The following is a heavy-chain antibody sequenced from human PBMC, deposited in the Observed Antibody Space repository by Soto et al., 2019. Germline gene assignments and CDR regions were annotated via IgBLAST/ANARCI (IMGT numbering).Heavy chain of an antibody. Sequence: SLRVSLGSSGFAFSSYGMHWVRLTPGKGLEWVAVISYDGSNKYYADSVKGRFTISRDNSKNTLYLQMNSLRAEDTAVYYCAKDPLWFGEFVTSWYFDLWGRGTLVTVSS. CDR3: AKDPLWFGEFVTSWYFDL. V-gene: IGHV3-30*18. D-gene: IGHD3-10*01. CDR1: GFAFSSYG. J-gene: IGHJ2*01. CDR2: ISYDGSNK.